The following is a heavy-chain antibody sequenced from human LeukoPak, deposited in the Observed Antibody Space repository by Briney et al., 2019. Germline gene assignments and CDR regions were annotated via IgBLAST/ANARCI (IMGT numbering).Heavy chain of an antibody. CDR1: GFTFSSYA. CDR2: ISGSGGST. CDR3: ARDDFWSGLTYYYYGMDV. J-gene: IGHJ6*02. V-gene: IGHV3-23*01. Sequence: GGSLRLSCAASGFTFSSYAMSWVRQAPGKGLEWVSAISGSGGSTYYADSVKGRFTISRDNSKNTLYLQMNSLRAEDTAVYYCARDDFWSGLTYYYYGMDVWGQGTTVTVSS. D-gene: IGHD3-3*01.